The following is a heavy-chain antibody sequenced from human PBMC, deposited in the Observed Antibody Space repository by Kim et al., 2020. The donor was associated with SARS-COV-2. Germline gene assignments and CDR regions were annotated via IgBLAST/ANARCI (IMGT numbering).Heavy chain of an antibody. CDR1: GFTFSTYC. CDR2: IKQDGSEK. Sequence: GGSLRLSCAASGFTFSTYCMSWVRQAPGKGLEWVANIKQDGSEKYYVDSVKGRFTISRDNAKNSLYLQMNSLRAEDTAVYYCARGGAYGGNPLDYWGQGTLVTVSS. V-gene: IGHV3-7*01. CDR3: ARGGAYGGNPLDY. D-gene: IGHD4-17*01. J-gene: IGHJ4*02.